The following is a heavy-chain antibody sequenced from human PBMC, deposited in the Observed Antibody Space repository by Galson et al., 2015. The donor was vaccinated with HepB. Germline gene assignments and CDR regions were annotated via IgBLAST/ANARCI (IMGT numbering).Heavy chain of an antibody. Sequence: SLRLSCAASGFTINSYSMNWVRQAPGKGLEWVSSISSGSDYMYYVDSVKGRFTITRDNAKSSLYLQMNSLRAEDTAVYYCARSPLYSSGWHGAFDIWGQGTMVTVSS. CDR3: ARSPLYSSGWHGAFDI. D-gene: IGHD6-19*01. V-gene: IGHV3-21*01. CDR2: ISSGSDYM. J-gene: IGHJ3*02. CDR1: GFTINSYS.